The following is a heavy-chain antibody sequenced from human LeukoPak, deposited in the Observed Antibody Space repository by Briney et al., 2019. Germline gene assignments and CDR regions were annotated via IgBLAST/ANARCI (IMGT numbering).Heavy chain of an antibody. Sequence: SVEVSCKASGGTFSSYAISWVRQAPGQGLEWMGGIIPIFGTANYAQKFQGRVTITADESTSTAYMELSSLRSEDTAVYYCARLDYGDYGGNDYWGQGTLVTVSS. CDR3: ARLDYGDYGGNDY. CDR2: IIPIFGTA. J-gene: IGHJ4*02. V-gene: IGHV1-69*13. D-gene: IGHD4-17*01. CDR1: GGTFSSYA.